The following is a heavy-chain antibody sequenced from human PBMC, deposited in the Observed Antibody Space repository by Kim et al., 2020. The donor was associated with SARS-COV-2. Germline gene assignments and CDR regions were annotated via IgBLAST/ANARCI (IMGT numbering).Heavy chain of an antibody. CDR1: GFTFNSYG. D-gene: IGHD3-10*01. CDR2: ICYDGSNK. Sequence: GGSLRLSCATSGFTFNSYGFHWVRQAPGKGLEWVALICYDGSNKYYADSVKGRFTISRDSSKNTLYLQMNSLRAEDTAVYYCARDRGNFGFGTSYFDYWGQGTLVTVSS. J-gene: IGHJ4*02. V-gene: IGHV3-33*01. CDR3: ARDRGNFGFGTSYFDY.